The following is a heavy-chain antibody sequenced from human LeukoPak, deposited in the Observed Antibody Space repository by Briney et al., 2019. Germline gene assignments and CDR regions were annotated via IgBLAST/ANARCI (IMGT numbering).Heavy chain of an antibody. CDR2: ISYSGNT. CDR1: GGSIISSDYH. V-gene: IGHV4-39*01. Sequence: SQTLSLTCAVSGGSIISSDYHWGWVRQPPGKGLEWIGTISYSGNTDYNPSLRSRVTISVDTSNNQFSLRLGSVTAADTAVYHCARHCCSGPAKRVFDIWGQGTMVTVSS. J-gene: IGHJ3*02. CDR3: ARHCCSGPAKRVFDI. D-gene: IGHD2-15*01.